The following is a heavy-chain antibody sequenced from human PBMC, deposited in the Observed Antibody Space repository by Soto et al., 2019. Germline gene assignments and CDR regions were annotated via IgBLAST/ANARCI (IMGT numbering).Heavy chain of an antibody. V-gene: IGHV3-23*01. Sequence: EVQLLESGGGFAQPGGSLRLSCAASGFTFSSYAMHWVRQAPGRGLAWGSTISGRGTNIYYAGSVQGRFTISRDNSQNRLFLQMTSRRGDDAATYDCATDGFGGASAYWGKGTRVTVSS. CDR3: ATDGFGGASAY. J-gene: IGHJ4*02. CDR2: ISGRGTNI. CDR1: GFTFSSYA. D-gene: IGHD3-3*01.